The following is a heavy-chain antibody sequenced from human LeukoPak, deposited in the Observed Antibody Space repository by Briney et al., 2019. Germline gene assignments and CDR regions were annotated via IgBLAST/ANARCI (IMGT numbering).Heavy chain of an antibody. Sequence: GASVKVSCKASGYTFTSYAMHWVRQAPGQRLEWMGWINAGNGNTKYSQKFQGRVTITRDTSASTAYMELSSLRSEDTAVYYCARSAVFGGYFDYWGQGTLVTVSS. V-gene: IGHV1-3*01. CDR3: ARSAVFGGYFDY. J-gene: IGHJ4*02. D-gene: IGHD3-16*01. CDR1: GYTFTSYA. CDR2: INAGNGNT.